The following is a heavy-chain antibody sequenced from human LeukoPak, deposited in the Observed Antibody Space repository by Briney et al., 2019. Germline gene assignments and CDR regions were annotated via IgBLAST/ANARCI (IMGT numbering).Heavy chain of an antibody. J-gene: IGHJ5*02. Sequence: GASVKVSCKASGYTFTSYYIHWVRQAPGQGLEWMGWISAYNGNTNYAQKLQGRVTMTTDTSTSTAYMELRSLRSDDTAVYYCARDRAFFGVPRWFDPWGQGTLVTVSS. V-gene: IGHV1-18*04. CDR2: ISAYNGNT. CDR3: ARDRAFFGVPRWFDP. CDR1: GYTFTSYY. D-gene: IGHD3-3*01.